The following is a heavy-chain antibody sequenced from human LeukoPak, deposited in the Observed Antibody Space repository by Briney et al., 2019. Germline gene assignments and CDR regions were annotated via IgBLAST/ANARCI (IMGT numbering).Heavy chain of an antibody. CDR3: ASGSGTYYSSYYYYGMDV. CDR1: AFTFSNYA. J-gene: IGHJ6*02. Sequence: GGSLRLSCAASAFTFSNYAMSWVRQAPGKGLEWASGISGSGGNTYYADSVKGRFTISRDNSKNTLYLQMNSLRAEDTGVYYCASGSGTYYSSYYYYGMDVWGQGTTVTVSS. CDR2: ISGSGGNT. D-gene: IGHD1-26*01. V-gene: IGHV3-23*01.